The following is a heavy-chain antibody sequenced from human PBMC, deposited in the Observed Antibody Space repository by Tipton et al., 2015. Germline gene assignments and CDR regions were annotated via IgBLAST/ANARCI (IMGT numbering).Heavy chain of an antibody. D-gene: IGHD5-24*01. J-gene: IGHJ6*02. CDR2: ISYTDGA. CDR3: ARDLEHGMDV. Sequence: TLSLTCTVSGGSVTSGSYYWSWIRQPPGKGLEWIGYISYTDGAHYNPALKSRVTISVDTSKNQFSLTLNSVAAADTAVYYCARDLEHGMDVWGRGTTVTVSS. CDR1: GGSVTSGSYY. V-gene: IGHV4-61*01.